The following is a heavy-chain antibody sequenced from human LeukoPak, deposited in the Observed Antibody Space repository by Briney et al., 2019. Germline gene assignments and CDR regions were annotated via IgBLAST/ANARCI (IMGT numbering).Heavy chain of an antibody. J-gene: IGHJ4*02. V-gene: IGHV3-23*01. CDR3: AKDRPSFVVVPAAIDY. CDR2: ISGSGGST. CDR1: GFTFSSYP. Sequence: GGSLRLSCAASGFTFSSYPMSWVRQAPGKGLEWVSAISGSGGSTYYADSVKGRFTISRDNPKNTLYLQMNSLRADDTAVYYSAKDRPSFVVVPAAIDYWGQGTLVTVSS. D-gene: IGHD2-2*01.